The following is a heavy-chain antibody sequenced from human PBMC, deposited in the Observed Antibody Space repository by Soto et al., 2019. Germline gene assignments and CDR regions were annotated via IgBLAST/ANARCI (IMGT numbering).Heavy chain of an antibody. V-gene: IGHV3-48*02. CDR3: ARMGASWFDP. Sequence: EVQLVESGGGLVQPGGSLRLSCAASGFTFSSYSMNWVRQAPGKGLEWISYMNSGSNVIYYADSVMGRFTISRDNAKNSLFLQMNSLRDEDTAVYYCARMGASWFDPWGQGILVTVSS. D-gene: IGHD3-16*01. CDR1: GFTFSSYS. J-gene: IGHJ5*02. CDR2: MNSGSNVI.